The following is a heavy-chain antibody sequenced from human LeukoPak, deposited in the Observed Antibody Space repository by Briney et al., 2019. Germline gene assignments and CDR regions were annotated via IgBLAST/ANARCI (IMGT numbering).Heavy chain of an antibody. D-gene: IGHD2-15*01. CDR3: ARGRQGYCGGGRCYICQF. CDR2: IIPLFGTA. V-gene: IGHV1-69*01. CDR1: GGTFSTYA. Sequence: SLKLSCTASGGTFSTYAISWVRQAPAQGLDWMGGIIPLFGTANYAQKFQGRVTITADESTRTAYMELSSLRSDDAALYYCARGRQGYCGGGRCYICQFWGQGTLVTVSS. J-gene: IGHJ4*02.